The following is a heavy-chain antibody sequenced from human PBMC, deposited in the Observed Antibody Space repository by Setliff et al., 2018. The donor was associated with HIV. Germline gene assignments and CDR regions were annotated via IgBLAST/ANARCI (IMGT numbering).Heavy chain of an antibody. Sequence: SETLSLTCTVSGGSISSYYWNWVRQPPGRGLEWIGYFYYDGSAKYNPSLKSRVAISAGTSKYQFSLTLRSVTAADTAVYYCARDPGSSFYNYKFLDTWGKGTTVTVSS. CDR2: FYYDGSA. J-gene: IGHJ6*04. D-gene: IGHD3-16*01. CDR1: GGSISSYY. V-gene: IGHV4-59*01. CDR3: ARDPGSSFYNYKFLDT.